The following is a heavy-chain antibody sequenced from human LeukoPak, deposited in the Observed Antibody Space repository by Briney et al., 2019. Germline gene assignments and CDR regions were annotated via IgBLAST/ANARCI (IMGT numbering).Heavy chain of an antibody. CDR1: GFTFSSHA. D-gene: IGHD6-13*01. CDR3: ARALDTRIAAAGSSLFD. V-gene: IGHV3-30-3*01. J-gene: IGHJ4*02. CDR2: ISYDGSNK. Sequence: GRSLRLSCAASGFTFSSHAMHWVRQAPGKGLEWVAVISYDGSNKYYADSVRGRFTISRDNSKNTLYLQMNSLRAEDTAVYYCARALDTRIAAAGSSLFDWGQGTLVTVSS.